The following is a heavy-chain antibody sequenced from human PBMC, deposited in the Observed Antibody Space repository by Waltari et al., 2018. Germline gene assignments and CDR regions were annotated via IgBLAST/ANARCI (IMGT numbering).Heavy chain of an antibody. CDR3: ARGAIKSIAARRGLGY. D-gene: IGHD6-6*01. CDR1: GGSFSGYY. J-gene: IGHJ4*02. Sequence: QVQLQESGPGLVKPSETLSLTCAVYGGSFSGYYWSWIRQPPGKGLEWIGEINHSGSTNYNPSLKSRVTISVDTSKNQFSLKLSSVTAADTAVYYCARGAIKSIAARRGLGYWGQGTLVTVSS. V-gene: IGHV4-34*01. CDR2: INHSGST.